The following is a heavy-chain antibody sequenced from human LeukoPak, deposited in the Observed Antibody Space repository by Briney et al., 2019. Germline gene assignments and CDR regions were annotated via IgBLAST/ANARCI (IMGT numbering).Heavy chain of an antibody. D-gene: IGHD5-18*01. CDR1: RFTFTTYA. CDR3: AKSHSVGYRGYFDS. J-gene: IGHJ4*02. CDR2: ISNSGDNT. V-gene: IGHV3-23*01. Sequence: GGSLRLPCAASRFTFTTYAMSWVRRAPGKGLEWPSTISNSGDNTYYADSVKGRFTISRDNSKNTLSLQMNSLRADDTAVYYCAKSHSVGYRGYFDSWGQGALVTVSS.